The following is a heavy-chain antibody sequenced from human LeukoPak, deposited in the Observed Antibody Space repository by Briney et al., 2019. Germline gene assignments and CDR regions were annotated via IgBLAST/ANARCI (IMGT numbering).Heavy chain of an antibody. CDR3: ASSLTSSSSPYYYYYYMDV. V-gene: IGHV1-2*02. D-gene: IGHD6-6*01. CDR2: TNPNSGGT. J-gene: IGHJ6*03. CDR1: GYTFTGYY. Sequence: ASVKVSCKASGYTFTGYYMHWVRQAPGQGLEWMGWTNPNSGGTNYAQKFQGRVTMTRDTSISTAYMELSRLRSDDTAVYYCASSLTSSSSPYYYYYYMDVWGKGTTVTVSS.